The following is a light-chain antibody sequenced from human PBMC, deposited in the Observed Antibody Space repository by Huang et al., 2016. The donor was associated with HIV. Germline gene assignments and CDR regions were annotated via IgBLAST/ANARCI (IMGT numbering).Light chain of an antibody. J-gene: IGKJ4*01. Sequence: IILTQSPATLSVSPGEGATLSCRASQSIGTNLACYQQGPGQAPRLLWYGASTRATGVPVRFSGSGSGTQFNLTLSSLQSEDFATYYCQHYSNWPPLTFGGGTKVDI. CDR1: QSIGTN. CDR3: QHYSNWPPLT. V-gene: IGKV3-15*01. CDR2: GAS.